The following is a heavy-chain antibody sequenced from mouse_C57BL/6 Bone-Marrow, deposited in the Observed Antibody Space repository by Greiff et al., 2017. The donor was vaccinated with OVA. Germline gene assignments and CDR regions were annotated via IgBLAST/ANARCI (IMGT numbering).Heavy chain of an antibody. CDR3: ARGDYYDYDK. CDR2: INYDGSST. CDR1: GFTFSDYY. D-gene: IGHD2-4*01. V-gene: IGHV5-16*01. Sequence: EVKLVESEGGLVQPGSSMKLSCTASGFTFSDYYMAWVRQVPEKGLEWVANINYDGSSTYYLDSLKSRFIISRDNAKNILYLQMSSLKSEDTATYYCARGDYYDYDKWGQGTLVTVSA. J-gene: IGHJ3*02.